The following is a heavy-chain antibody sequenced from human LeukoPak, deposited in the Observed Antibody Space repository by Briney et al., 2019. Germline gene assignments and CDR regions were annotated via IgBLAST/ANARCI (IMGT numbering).Heavy chain of an antibody. Sequence: KPSETLSLTCTVSGGSISSYYWTWIRQPPGRGLEWIGYIYYSGITNYNPSLKSRVTMSVDTSRNQFSLRLNSVTAADTAVYYCARRLAVTGRYYFDYWGQGSLVTVSS. D-gene: IGHD4-11*01. CDR2: IYYSGIT. V-gene: IGHV4-59*01. J-gene: IGHJ4*02. CDR1: GGSISSYY. CDR3: ARRLAVTGRYYFDY.